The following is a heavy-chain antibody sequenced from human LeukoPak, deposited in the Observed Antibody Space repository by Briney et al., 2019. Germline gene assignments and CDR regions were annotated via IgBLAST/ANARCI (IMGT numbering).Heavy chain of an antibody. D-gene: IGHD1-26*01. CDR2: ITSSGTYI. Sequence: GGSLRLSCATSGFTFSNYNMNWVRQAPGRALEWVSSITSSGTYIFYADSVKGRFTISRDNAKNSLYLQMNSLGPEDTAVYYCARDPYSGNYGNYYYYYMDVWGKGTTVTISS. CDR3: ARDPYSGNYGNYYYYYMDV. J-gene: IGHJ6*03. CDR1: GFTFSNYN. V-gene: IGHV3-21*01.